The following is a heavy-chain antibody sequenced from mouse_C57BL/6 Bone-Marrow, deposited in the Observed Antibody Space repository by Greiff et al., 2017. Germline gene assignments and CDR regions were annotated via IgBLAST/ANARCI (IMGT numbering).Heavy chain of an antibody. J-gene: IGHJ4*01. Sequence: LEESGAELARPGASVKLSCKASGYTFTSYGISWVKQRTGQGLEWIGEIYPRSGNTYYNEKFKGKATLTADKSSSTAYMELRILTSEDSAVYFCARDTTVLQYYAMDYWGQGTSVTVSS. V-gene: IGHV1-81*01. D-gene: IGHD1-1*01. CDR2: IYPRSGNT. CDR3: ARDTTVLQYYAMDY. CDR1: GYTFTSYG.